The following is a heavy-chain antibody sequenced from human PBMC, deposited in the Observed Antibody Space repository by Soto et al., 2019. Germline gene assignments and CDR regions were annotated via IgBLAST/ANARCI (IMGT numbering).Heavy chain of an antibody. CDR2: ISGSGGST. V-gene: IGHV3-23*01. CDR1: GFTFSSYA. J-gene: IGHJ6*02. D-gene: IGHD4-17*01. Sequence: GGSLRLSCAASGFTFSSYAMSWVRQAPGKGLEWVSAISGSGGSTYYADSVKGRFTISRDNSKNTLYLQMNSLRAEDTAVYYCARERNYGGNSHYYYYYGMDVWGQGTTVTVSS. CDR3: ARERNYGGNSHYYYYYGMDV.